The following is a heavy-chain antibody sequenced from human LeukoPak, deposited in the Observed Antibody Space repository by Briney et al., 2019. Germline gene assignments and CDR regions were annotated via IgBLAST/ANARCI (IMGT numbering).Heavy chain of an antibody. V-gene: IGHV3-11*04. Sequence: PGGSLRLSCAASGFTFSDYYMSWIRQTPGKGLEWVSYISSSGYTMYYTDSVRGRFTISRDNARSSLYLQMNSLRPEDTAVYYCARERTGFYAEYWGQGALVTVSS. CDR1: GFTFSDYY. CDR3: ARERTGFYAEY. J-gene: IGHJ4*02. CDR2: ISSSGYTM. D-gene: IGHD3/OR15-3a*01.